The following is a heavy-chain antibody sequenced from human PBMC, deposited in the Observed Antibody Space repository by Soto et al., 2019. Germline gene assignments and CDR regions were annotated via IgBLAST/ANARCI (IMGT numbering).Heavy chain of an antibody. J-gene: IGHJ5*02. V-gene: IGHV4-31*03. CDR3: ARAIVVVVAADNWFDP. CDR2: IYYSGST. CDR1: GGSISSGGYY. D-gene: IGHD2-15*01. Sequence: SETLSLTCTVSGGSISSGGYYWSWIRQHPGKGLEWIGYIYYSGSTYYNPSLKSRVTISVDTSKDQFSLKLSSVTAADTAVYYCARAIVVVVAADNWFDPWGQGTLVTVSS.